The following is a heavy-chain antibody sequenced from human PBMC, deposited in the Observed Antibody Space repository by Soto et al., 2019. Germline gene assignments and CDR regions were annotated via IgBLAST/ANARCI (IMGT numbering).Heavy chain of an antibody. J-gene: IGHJ5*02. CDR2: ISSGSTTI. D-gene: IGHD1-26*01. V-gene: IGHV3-48*01. Sequence: EVLLVESGGGLVQPGGSLRLSCAASGFTFNNYHMNWVRQAPGKGLEWISYISSGSTTIYYADSVKGRFTISRDNAKNSLYLQMNSLRVEDTAVYFCARPKFEGATSEGFGPWGPGTVVPVSP. CDR3: ARPKFEGATSEGFGP. CDR1: GFTFNNYH.